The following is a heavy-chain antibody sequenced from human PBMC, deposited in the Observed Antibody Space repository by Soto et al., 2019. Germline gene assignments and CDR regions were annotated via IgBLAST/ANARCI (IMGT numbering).Heavy chain of an antibody. Sequence: ASVKVSCKASGYTLTELSMHWVRQAPGKGLEWMGGFDPEDGETIYAQKFQGRVTMTEDTSTDTAYMELSSLRSEDTAVYYCATHRNYIWGSYRPDDAFDIWGQGTMVTVSS. V-gene: IGHV1-24*01. J-gene: IGHJ3*02. CDR2: FDPEDGET. CDR1: GYTLTELS. D-gene: IGHD3-16*02. CDR3: ATHRNYIWGSYRPDDAFDI.